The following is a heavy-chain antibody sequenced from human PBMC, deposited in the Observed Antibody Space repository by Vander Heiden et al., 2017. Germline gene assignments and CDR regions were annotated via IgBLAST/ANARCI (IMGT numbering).Heavy chain of an antibody. D-gene: IGHD3-10*01. V-gene: IGHV3-7*01. CDR3: ARDPAYGAVDI. CDR2: IKYDGTEK. CDR1: GFTFSTSY. J-gene: IGHJ3*02. Sequence: EVRLEESGGGLVQPGGSLRLPCSASGFTFSTSYMSWVRQAPGRGLEWVASIKYDGTEKGEVDSVRGRFTISRDNAKNSLDMQMNRLRVEDTAVYYCARDPAYGAVDIWGQGAMVTVYS.